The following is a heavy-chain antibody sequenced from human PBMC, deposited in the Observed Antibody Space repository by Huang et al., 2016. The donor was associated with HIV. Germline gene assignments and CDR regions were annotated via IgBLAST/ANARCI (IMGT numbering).Heavy chain of an antibody. Sequence: QVQLVESGGGVVQPGGSLRLSCTASGFTFGSFGMHWVRREPGKGLEWVAVIRYDGKNYYYADSVRGRFTISRDNSKDTLYLQMNRLRPDDSAVYYCAKDLTYTFGRHFDYWGRGTLVTVSS. CDR2: IRYDGKNY. V-gene: IGHV3-30*02. CDR3: AKDLTYTFGRHFDY. D-gene: IGHD3-3*01. CDR1: GFTFGSFG. J-gene: IGHJ4*02.